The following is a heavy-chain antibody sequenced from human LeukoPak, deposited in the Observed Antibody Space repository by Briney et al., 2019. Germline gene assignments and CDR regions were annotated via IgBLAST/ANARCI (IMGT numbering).Heavy chain of an antibody. V-gene: IGHV2-5*02. CDR1: GFSLSTSAVA. Sequence: SGPTLVKPTQTLTLTCTFSGFSLSTSAVAVAWVRQPPGKALEWLALIYWDDDTRYSPSLKSRLSITKDTSKNQVFLTMTNMDPVATAAYYCALYYRGNFDNTHYGSMDFDYWGQGTLVTVSS. CDR3: ALYYRGNFDNTHYGSMDFDY. D-gene: IGHD3-9*01. CDR2: IYWDDDT. J-gene: IGHJ4*02.